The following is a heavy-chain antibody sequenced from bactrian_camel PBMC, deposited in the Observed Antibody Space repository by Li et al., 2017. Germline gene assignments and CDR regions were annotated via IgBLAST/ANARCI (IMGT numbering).Heavy chain of an antibody. CDR1: GLDISMYC. CDR2: ISTDSGST. CDR3: AANFPICQLHNNPAYRY. D-gene: IGHD6*01. Sequence: QLVESGGGSVQAGGSLRLSCATSGLDISMYCMSWFRQIPGKEREGVATISTDSGSTYYSGSVKGRFTISRDNSKNTLFLHMDSLKPEDTAMYYCAANFPICQLHNNPAYRYWGQGTQVTVS. V-gene: IGHV3S1*01. J-gene: IGHJ4*01.